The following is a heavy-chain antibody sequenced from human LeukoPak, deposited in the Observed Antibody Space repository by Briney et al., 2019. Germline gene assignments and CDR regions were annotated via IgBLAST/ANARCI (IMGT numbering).Heavy chain of an antibody. Sequence: PGGSLRLSCSASGFTFSSYAMHWVRQAPGKGLEYVSAISSNGGSTYYADSVKGRFTISRDNSKNTLYLQMSSLRAGDTAVYYCASGAVAGTVDYWGQGTLVTVSS. CDR1: GFTFSSYA. J-gene: IGHJ4*02. D-gene: IGHD6-19*01. V-gene: IGHV3-64D*09. CDR3: ASGAVAGTVDY. CDR2: ISSNGGST.